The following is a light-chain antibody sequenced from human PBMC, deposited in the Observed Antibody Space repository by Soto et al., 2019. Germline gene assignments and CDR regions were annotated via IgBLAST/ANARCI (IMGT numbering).Light chain of an antibody. V-gene: IGKV4-1*01. CDR1: QSVLYSSNNKNY. CDR2: WAS. CDR3: QQYYSTRAWT. Sequence: DIVMTQSPDSLAVSLGERATINCKSSQSVLYSSNNKNYLAWYQQKPGQPPKLLIYWASTRESGVPDRFSGVGSGTDFSLTLSSLQAVDVAVYDCQQYYSTRAWTFGQGTKVEIK. J-gene: IGKJ1*01.